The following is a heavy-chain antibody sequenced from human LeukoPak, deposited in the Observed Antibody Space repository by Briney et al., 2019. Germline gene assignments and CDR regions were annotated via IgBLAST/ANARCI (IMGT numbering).Heavy chain of an antibody. Sequence: GGSLRLSCAASGFTFSSYGMHWVRQAPGKGLEWVAVISYVGSNKYYADSVKGRFTISRDNSKNTLYLQMNSLRAEDTAVYYCVGGQTTIVVVPAAMTKVDYYYGMDVWGQGTLVTVSS. V-gene: IGHV3-30*03. J-gene: IGHJ6*02. CDR1: GFTFSSYG. D-gene: IGHD2-2*01. CDR3: VGGQTTIVVVPAAMTKVDYYYGMDV. CDR2: ISYVGSNK.